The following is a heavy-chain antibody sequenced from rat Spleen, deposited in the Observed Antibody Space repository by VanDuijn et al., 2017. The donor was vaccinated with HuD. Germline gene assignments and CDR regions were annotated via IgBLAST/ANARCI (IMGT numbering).Heavy chain of an antibody. D-gene: IGHD4-6*01. CDR1: GITFNNYW. Sequence: EVQLVESDGGLVQPGRSLKLSCVASGITFNNYWMTWIRQAPGKGLEWVASISNAGDTYYPDSVRGRFTISRDNAKSTLFLQMDSLRSEDTATYYCARHWGYWGQGVMVTVSS. V-gene: IGHV5-31*01. CDR3: ARHWGY. CDR2: ISNAGDT. J-gene: IGHJ2*01.